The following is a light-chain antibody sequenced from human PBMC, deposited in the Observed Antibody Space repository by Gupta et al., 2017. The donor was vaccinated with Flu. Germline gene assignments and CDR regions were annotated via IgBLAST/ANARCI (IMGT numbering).Light chain of an antibody. CDR1: SINVVSYRF. CDR3: YAYEGSDPCYV. CDR2: NVS. J-gene: IGLJ1*01. Sequence: ITISCTGPSINVVSYRFGSWSQQRAGQAPKLILYNVSERPSGVSGRFSGSKSGDTASLTITGLQPEDEAEYYCYAYEGSDPCYVFGTGTKVNVL. V-gene: IGLV2-23*02.